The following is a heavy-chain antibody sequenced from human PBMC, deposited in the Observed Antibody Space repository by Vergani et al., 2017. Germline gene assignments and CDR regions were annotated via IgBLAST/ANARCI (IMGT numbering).Heavy chain of an antibody. V-gene: IGHV3-30*18. Sequence: VQLVESGGGVVQPGRSLRLSCAASGFTFSSYGMHWVRQAPGKGLEWVAVISYDGSNKYYADSVKGRFTISRDNSKNTLYLQMNSLRAEDTAVYYWAKDYGDYYYYYGMDVWGQGTTVTVSS. CDR3: AKDYGDYYYYYGMDV. CDR2: ISYDGSNK. J-gene: IGHJ6*02. CDR1: GFTFSSYG. D-gene: IGHD4-17*01.